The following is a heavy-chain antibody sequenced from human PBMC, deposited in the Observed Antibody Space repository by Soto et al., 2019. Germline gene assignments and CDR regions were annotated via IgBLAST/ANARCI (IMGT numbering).Heavy chain of an antibody. CDR2: ISGSGGKT. CDR1: GFSFGSYA. D-gene: IGHD3-3*01. J-gene: IGHJ4*02. Sequence: PGGSLRLSCAASGFSFGSYALSWVRQAPGKGLEWVSTISGSGGKTSYADSVKGRFSISRDTSQSTLYLQMNSLRADDTAMYYCARWSYLDYWGQGTRVTVSS. CDR3: ARWSYLDY. V-gene: IGHV3-23*01.